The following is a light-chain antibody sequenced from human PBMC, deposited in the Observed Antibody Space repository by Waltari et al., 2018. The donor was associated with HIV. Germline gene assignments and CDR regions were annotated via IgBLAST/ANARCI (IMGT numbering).Light chain of an antibody. CDR2: GAS. J-gene: IGKJ4*01. Sequence: EIVLTQSPGTLSLSPGDSATLSCSASQTVSSTSLPWYQQKTGQAPRLLSYGASTRATGIPARFSGSGSGTEFTLTISSLQSEDFAIYYCQQYNNWPPFTFGGGTRLEIK. CDR3: QQYNNWPPFT. CDR1: QTVSST. V-gene: IGKV3-15*01.